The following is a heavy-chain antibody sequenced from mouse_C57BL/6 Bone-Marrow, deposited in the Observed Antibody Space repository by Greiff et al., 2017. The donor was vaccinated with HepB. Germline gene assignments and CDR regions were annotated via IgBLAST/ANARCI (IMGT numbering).Heavy chain of an antibody. V-gene: IGHV1-55*01. D-gene: IGHD2-4*01. J-gene: IGHJ4*01. Sequence: QVQLQQSGAELVKPGASVKMSCKASGYTFTSYWITWVKQRPGQGLEWIGDIYPGSGSTNYNEKFKSKATLTVDTSSSTAYMQLSSLTSEDSAVYYCASEIYYDYLYAMDYWGQGTSVTVSS. CDR1: GYTFTSYW. CDR3: ASEIYYDYLYAMDY. CDR2: IYPGSGST.